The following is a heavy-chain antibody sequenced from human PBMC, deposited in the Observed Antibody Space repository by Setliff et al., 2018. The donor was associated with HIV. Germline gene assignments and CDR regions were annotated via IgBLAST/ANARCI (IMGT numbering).Heavy chain of an antibody. CDR2: IKQDGSEK. J-gene: IGHJ3*02. CDR1: GFTFKNNW. V-gene: IGHV3-7*01. D-gene: IGHD5-12*01. CDR3: ARGTGYSGYDSSDAFDI. Sequence: GGSLRLSCAASGFTFKNNWMSWVRQAPGKGLEWVANIKQDGSEKYYVDSVKGRCTVSRDNAKNSLYLQMNSLRADDTAVYYCARGTGYSGYDSSDAFDIWGQGTMVTVSS.